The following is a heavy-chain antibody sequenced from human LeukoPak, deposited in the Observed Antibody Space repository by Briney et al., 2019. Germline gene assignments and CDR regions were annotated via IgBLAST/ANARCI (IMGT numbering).Heavy chain of an antibody. J-gene: IGHJ4*02. Sequence: ASVKVSCKASGYTFTDYYIHCVRQAPGQGLEWMGWIGPKNGDTHYAQKFQGRLTMTRDTSITTAFIELSRLTSDDTAVYYCVRDHASSYDYWGQGTLVTVSS. CDR3: VRDHASSYDY. CDR1: GYTFTDYY. V-gene: IGHV1-2*02. D-gene: IGHD1-26*01. CDR2: IGPKNGDT.